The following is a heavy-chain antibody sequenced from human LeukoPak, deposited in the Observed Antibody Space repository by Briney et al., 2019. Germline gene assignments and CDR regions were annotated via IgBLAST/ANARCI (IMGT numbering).Heavy chain of an antibody. CDR1: AFTFSSYA. D-gene: IGHD6-19*01. J-gene: IGHJ4*02. V-gene: IGHV3-23*01. CDR2: ISGSGGST. CDR3: ARARYRYSSGWYEFDY. Sequence: RGSLRLSCSASAFTFSSYAMSWVRQAPGKGLEWVSSISGSGGSTYYADSVKGRFTISRDNSKNTLYLQMNSLRAEDTAVYYCARARYRYSSGWYEFDYWGQGTLVTVSS.